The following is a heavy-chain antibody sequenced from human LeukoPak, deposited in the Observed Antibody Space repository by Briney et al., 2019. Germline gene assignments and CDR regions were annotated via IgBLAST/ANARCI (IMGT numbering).Heavy chain of an antibody. CDR3: ARGGGSSLVGP. CDR2: IYHSGST. Sequence: PSETLSLTCAVSGGSISSGGYSWSWIRQPPGKGLEWIGYIYHSGSTYYNPSLKSRVTISVDRSKNQFSLKLSSVTAADTAVYYCARGGGSSLVGPWGQGTLVTVSS. V-gene: IGHV4-30-2*01. J-gene: IGHJ5*02. CDR1: GGSISSGGYS. D-gene: IGHD2-15*01.